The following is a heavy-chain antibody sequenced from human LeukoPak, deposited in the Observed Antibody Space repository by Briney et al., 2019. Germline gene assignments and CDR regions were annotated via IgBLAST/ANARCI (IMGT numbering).Heavy chain of an antibody. V-gene: IGHV4-38-2*02. CDR1: GYSISSGYY. D-gene: IGHD5-12*01. CDR3: ASSRGYSGYDHNCFDP. J-gene: IGHJ5*02. Sequence: SETLSLTCTVSGYSISSGYYWGWIRQPPGKGLEWIGSIYHSGSTYYNPSLKSRVTISVDTSKNQFSLKLSSVTAADTAVYYCASSRGYSGYDHNCFDPWGQGTLVTVSS. CDR2: IYHSGST.